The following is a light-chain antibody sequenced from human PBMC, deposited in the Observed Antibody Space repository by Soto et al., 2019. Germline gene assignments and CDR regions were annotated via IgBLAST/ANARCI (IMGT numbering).Light chain of an antibody. CDR2: DAS. Sequence: DIQMTQSPSTLSASVGDRVTMTCRASQSISSWLAWYQQKPGKAPKLLIYDASSLESGVPSRFSGSGSGTEFTLTISSLQPDDFATYYCQQYNSYSQTFGQVTKVDIK. CDR3: QQYNSYSQT. CDR1: QSISSW. J-gene: IGKJ1*01. V-gene: IGKV1-5*01.